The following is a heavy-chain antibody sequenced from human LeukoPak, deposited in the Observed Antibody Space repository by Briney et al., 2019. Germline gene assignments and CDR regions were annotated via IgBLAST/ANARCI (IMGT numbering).Heavy chain of an antibody. CDR1: GFTVSSNH. CDR3: MRQGLGGAGR. Sequence: PGGSLRLSCAASGFTVSSNHMNWVRQAPGKGLEWVSVIFSGGDTSYADSVKGRFTISRDSSKNTLFLQMNSLIPEDTAVYYCMRQGLGGAGRWGQGTLVTVSS. D-gene: IGHD6-19*01. CDR2: IFSGGDT. J-gene: IGHJ4*02. V-gene: IGHV3-66*02.